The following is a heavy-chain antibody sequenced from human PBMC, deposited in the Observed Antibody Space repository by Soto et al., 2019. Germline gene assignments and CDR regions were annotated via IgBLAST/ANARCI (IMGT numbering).Heavy chain of an antibody. CDR1: GFTFSSYG. J-gene: IGHJ6*02. CDR2: IWYDGSNK. D-gene: IGHD2-21*01. V-gene: IGHV3-33*01. Sequence: QVQLVESGGGVVQPGRSLRLSCAASGFTFSSYGMHWVRQAPGKGLEWVAVIWYDGSNKYYADSVKGRFTISRDNSKNTVYLQMNSLRXXXXXXXXXXXXXXXXXXXXXXXXRSIAWGQGTTVT. CDR3: XXXXXXXXXXXXXXXRSIA.